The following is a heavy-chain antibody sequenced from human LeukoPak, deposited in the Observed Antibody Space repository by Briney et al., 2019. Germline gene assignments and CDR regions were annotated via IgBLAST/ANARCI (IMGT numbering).Heavy chain of an antibody. V-gene: IGHV4-34*01. CDR1: SGSFSGYY. CDR3: SREQDYYYGMDV. J-gene: IGHJ6*02. CDR2: IHHSGST. Sequence: PSETLSLTCTVYSGSFSGYYWNWIRQSPGKGLEWIGEIHHSGSTNYNPSLKSRVTISVDTSKNQFSLKLNFVTAADTAVYFCSREQDYYYGMDVWGQGTTVTVSS.